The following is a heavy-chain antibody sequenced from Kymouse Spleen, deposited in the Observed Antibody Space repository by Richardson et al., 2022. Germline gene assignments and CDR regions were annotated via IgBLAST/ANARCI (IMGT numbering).Heavy chain of an antibody. D-gene: IGHD5-12*01. CDR3: AKERGYSGYDPYYYYYGMDV. Sequence: EVQLVESGGGLVQPGRSLRLSCAASGFTFDDYAMHWVRQAPGKGLEWVSGISWNSGSIGYADSVKGRFTISRDNAKNSLYLQMNSLRAEDTALYYCAKERGYSGYDPYYYYYGMDVWGQGTTVTVSS. CDR1: GFTFDDYA. V-gene: IGHV3-9*01. CDR2: ISWNSGSI. J-gene: IGHJ6*02.